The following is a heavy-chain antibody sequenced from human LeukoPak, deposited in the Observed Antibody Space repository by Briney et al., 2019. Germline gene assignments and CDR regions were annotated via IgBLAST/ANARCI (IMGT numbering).Heavy chain of an antibody. Sequence: GGSLRLSCAASGFTFSSYWMSWVRQAPGKGLEWVAKIKQDGSEKYYVDSVKGRFTISRDNAKNSLYLQINSLRAEDTAVYYCASRDGSGSYYRYFDYWGQGTLVTVSS. CDR1: GFTFSSYW. CDR3: ASRDGSGSYYRYFDY. V-gene: IGHV3-7*03. CDR2: IKQDGSEK. J-gene: IGHJ4*02. D-gene: IGHD3-10*01.